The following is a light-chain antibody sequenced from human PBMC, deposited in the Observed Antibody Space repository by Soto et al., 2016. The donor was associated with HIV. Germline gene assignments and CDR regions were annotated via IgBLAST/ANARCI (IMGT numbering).Light chain of an antibody. J-gene: IGKJ2*01. CDR3: QQYETYSYT. CDR1: QSISSW. V-gene: IGKV1-5*03. CDR2: KAS. Sequence: DIQMTQSPSTLSASVGDRVTITCRASQSISSWLAWYQQKPGKAPKLLIYKASSLESGVPSRFSGSGSGTEFTLTISSLQPDDFATYYCQQYETYSYTFGQGTKLE.